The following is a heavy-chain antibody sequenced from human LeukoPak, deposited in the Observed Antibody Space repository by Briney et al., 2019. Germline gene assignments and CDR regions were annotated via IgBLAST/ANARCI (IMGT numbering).Heavy chain of an antibody. V-gene: IGHV7-4-1*02. D-gene: IGHD2-8*01. CDR3: ARRPYCTNGVCYGELGFDP. CDR2: INTNTGNP. J-gene: IGHJ5*02. Sequence: ASVKVSCKASGYTFTSYVMNWVRQAPGQGLEWMGWINTNTGNPTYAQGFTGRFVFSLDTSVSTAYLQISSLKAEDTAVYYCARRPYCTNGVCYGELGFDPWGQGTLVTVSS. CDR1: GYTFTSYV.